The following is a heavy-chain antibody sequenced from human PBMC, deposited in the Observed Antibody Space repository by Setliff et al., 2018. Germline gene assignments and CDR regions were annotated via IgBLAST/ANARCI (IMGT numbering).Heavy chain of an antibody. D-gene: IGHD2-2*01. Sequence: SVKVSCKASGGTFSSYAISWVRQAPGQGLEWMGGIIPIFGTANYAQKFQGRVTITTDESTSTAYMELSSLRSEDTAVYYCARGSKLLSHCSSTSCYLGYWGQGTLVTVSS. CDR3: ARGSKLLSHCSSTSCYLGY. CDR1: GGTFSSYA. CDR2: IIPIFGTA. J-gene: IGHJ4*02. V-gene: IGHV1-69*05.